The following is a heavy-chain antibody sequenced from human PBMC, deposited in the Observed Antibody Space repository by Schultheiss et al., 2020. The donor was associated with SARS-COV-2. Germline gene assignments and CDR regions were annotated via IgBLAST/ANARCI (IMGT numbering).Heavy chain of an antibody. J-gene: IGHJ5*02. CDR3: ARDFSGYSSGWYLGWFDP. CDR1: GFTFSSYS. V-gene: IGHV3-21*01. D-gene: IGHD6-19*01. Sequence: GGSLRLSCAASGFTFSSYSMNWVRQAPGKGLEWVSSISSSSSYIYYADSVKGRFTISRDNAKNSLYLQMNSLRAEDTAVYYCARDFSGYSSGWYLGWFDPWGQGTLVTVSS. CDR2: ISSSSSYI.